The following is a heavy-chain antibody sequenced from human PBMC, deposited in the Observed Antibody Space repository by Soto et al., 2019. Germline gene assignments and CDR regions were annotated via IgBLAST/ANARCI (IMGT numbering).Heavy chain of an antibody. CDR2: ISAYNGNT. Sequence: GASVKVSCKASGYTFTSYGISWVRQAPGQGLEWMGWISAYNGNTNYAQKLQGRVTMTTDTSTSTAYMELGSLRSDDTAVYYCARERAEQLGYAEGYGMDVWGQGTTVTVSS. CDR1: GYTFTSYG. J-gene: IGHJ6*02. V-gene: IGHV1-18*01. CDR3: ARERAEQLGYAEGYGMDV. D-gene: IGHD6-6*01.